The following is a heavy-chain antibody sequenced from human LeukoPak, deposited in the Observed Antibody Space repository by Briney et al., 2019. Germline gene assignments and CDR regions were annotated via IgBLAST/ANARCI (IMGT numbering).Heavy chain of an antibody. V-gene: IGHV3-7*01. J-gene: IGHJ4*02. CDR1: GFTFRSNW. CDR3: ARDYYGTFDY. Sequence: GGSLRLSCAASGFTFRSNWMNWVRQAPGRGLEWVANINQDGSGKYYVDSVKGRFTISRDNAKNSLYLQMNSLRAEDTAVYYCARDYYGTFDYWGQGTLVTVSS. D-gene: IGHD3-22*01. CDR2: INQDGSGK.